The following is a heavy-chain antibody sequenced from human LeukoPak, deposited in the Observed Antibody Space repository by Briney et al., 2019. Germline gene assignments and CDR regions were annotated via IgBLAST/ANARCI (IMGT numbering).Heavy chain of an antibody. V-gene: IGHV4-34*01. Sequence: SETLSLTCAVYGGSLSGHYWSWIRQPPGKGLEWIGEINHSGSTNYNPSLKSRVTISVDTSKNQFSLKLSSVTAADTAVYYCARGLGYYYDSSGALKAYYFDYWGQGTLVTVSS. CDR1: GGSLSGHY. CDR3: ARGLGYYYDSSGALKAYYFDY. D-gene: IGHD3-22*01. J-gene: IGHJ4*02. CDR2: INHSGST.